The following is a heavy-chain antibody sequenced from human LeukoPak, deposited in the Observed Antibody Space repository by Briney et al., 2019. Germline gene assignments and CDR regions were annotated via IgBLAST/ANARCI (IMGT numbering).Heavy chain of an antibody. V-gene: IGHV3-74*01. D-gene: IGHD5-12*01. Sequence: PGGSLRLSCAASGFTFSSYWMHWVRHAPGKGLVWVSRINSDGSSTSYADSVKGRFTISRDNAKNTLYLQMNSLRAEDTAVYYCTTAPTKGWLPYFDFWGQGTPVTVSS. CDR1: GFTFSSYW. J-gene: IGHJ4*02. CDR3: TTAPTKGWLPYFDF. CDR2: INSDGSST.